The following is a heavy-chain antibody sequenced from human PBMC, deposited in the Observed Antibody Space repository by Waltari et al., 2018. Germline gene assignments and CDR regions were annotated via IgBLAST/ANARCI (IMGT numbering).Heavy chain of an antibody. Sequence: QVQLVQSGAEVKKPGASVKVSCKDSGYTFTSYAMHWVRQAPGQRLEWMGWMNAGNGNTKYSQKVQGRFTITRDTSASTAYIELSSLRSEDTAVYYCARVRSYSSSWYYFDYWGQGTLVTVSS. CDR3: ARVRSYSSSWYYFDY. D-gene: IGHD6-13*01. J-gene: IGHJ4*02. CDR1: GYTFTSYA. CDR2: MNAGNGNT. V-gene: IGHV1-3*01.